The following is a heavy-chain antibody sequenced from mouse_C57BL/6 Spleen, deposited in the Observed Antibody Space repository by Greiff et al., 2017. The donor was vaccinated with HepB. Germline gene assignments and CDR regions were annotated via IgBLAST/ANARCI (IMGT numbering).Heavy chain of an antibody. Sequence: EVQLQQSGPELVKPGASVKIPCKASGYTFTDYNMDWVKQSHGKSLEWIGDINPNNGGTIYNQKFKGKATLTVDKSSSTAYMELRSLTSEDTAVYYCARIRYYYGSSYWYFDVWGTGTTVTVSS. J-gene: IGHJ1*03. V-gene: IGHV1-18*01. CDR1: GYTFTDYN. CDR3: ARIRYYYGSSYWYFDV. D-gene: IGHD1-1*01. CDR2: INPNNGGT.